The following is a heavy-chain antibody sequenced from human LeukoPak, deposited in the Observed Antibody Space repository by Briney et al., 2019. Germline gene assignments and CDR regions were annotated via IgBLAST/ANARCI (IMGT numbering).Heavy chain of an antibody. J-gene: IGHJ3*02. V-gene: IGHV4-39*07. CDR1: GGSISSSSYY. CDR3: ASPPPVDYYDSSHAFDI. D-gene: IGHD3-22*01. CDR2: IYHSGST. Sequence: PSETLSLTCTVSGGSISSSSYYWGWIRQPPGKGLEWIGSIYHSGSTYYNPSLKSRVTISVDTSKNQFSLKLSSVTAADTAVYYCASPPPVDYYDSSHAFDIWGQGTMVTVSS.